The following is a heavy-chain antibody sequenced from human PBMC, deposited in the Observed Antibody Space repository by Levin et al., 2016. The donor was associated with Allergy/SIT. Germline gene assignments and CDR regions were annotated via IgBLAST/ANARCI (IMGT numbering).Heavy chain of an antibody. D-gene: IGHD3/OR15-3a*01. J-gene: IGHJ4*02. Sequence: ETLSLTCAASGFTFSSYWMSWVRQAPGKGLEWVANIKQDGSEKYYVDSVKGRFTISRDNAKNSLYLQMNSLRAEDTAVYYCNREIWTWGQGILVTVSS. CDR3: NREIWT. V-gene: IGHV3-7*03. CDR2: IKQDGSEK. CDR1: GFTFSSYW.